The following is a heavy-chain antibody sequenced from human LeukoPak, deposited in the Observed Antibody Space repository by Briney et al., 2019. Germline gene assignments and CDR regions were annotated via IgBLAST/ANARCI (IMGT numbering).Heavy chain of an antibody. J-gene: IGHJ5*02. CDR3: ARAAAALNWFDP. D-gene: IGHD6-13*01. V-gene: IGHV3-53*01. CDR1: GFTVSSNY. CDR2: IYSGGST. Sequence: GGSLRLSCAASGFTVSSNYMSWVRQAPGKGLEWVSVIYSGGSTYYADSVKGRFTISRDNSKNTLYLQMNSLRAEDTAVYYCARAAAALNWFDPWGQGTLVTVSS.